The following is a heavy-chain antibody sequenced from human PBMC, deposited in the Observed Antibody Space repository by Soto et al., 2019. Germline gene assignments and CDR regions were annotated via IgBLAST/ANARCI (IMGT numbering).Heavy chain of an antibody. CDR1: GFTFSSYA. CDR2: ISGSGGST. D-gene: IGHD6-6*01. J-gene: IGHJ4*02. V-gene: IGHV3-23*01. Sequence: EVQLLESGGGLVQPGGSLRLSCAASGFTFSSYAMSWVRQAPGKGLEWVSAISGSGGSTYYADSLKGRFTISRDNSKNTLYLQMNSLRAEDTAVYYCAKVEYSSFSRGPGYYWGQGTLVTVSS. CDR3: AKVEYSSFSRGPGYY.